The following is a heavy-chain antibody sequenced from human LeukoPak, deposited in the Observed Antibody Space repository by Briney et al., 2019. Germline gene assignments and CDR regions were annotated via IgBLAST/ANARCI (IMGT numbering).Heavy chain of an antibody. Sequence: SETLSLTCTVSGGSISSYYWSWIRQPPGKGLEWIGYIYYSGSTNYNPSLKSRVTISVDTSKNQFSLKLISATAADTAVYYCARVKGVVTPILDYWGQGTLVTVSS. V-gene: IGHV4-59*01. D-gene: IGHD2-21*02. CDR1: GGSISSYY. CDR3: ARVKGVVTPILDY. CDR2: IYYSGST. J-gene: IGHJ4*02.